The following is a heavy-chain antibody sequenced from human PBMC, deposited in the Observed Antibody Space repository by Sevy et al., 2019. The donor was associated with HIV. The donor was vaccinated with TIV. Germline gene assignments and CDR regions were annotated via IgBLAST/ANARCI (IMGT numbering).Heavy chain of an antibody. CDR2: ISPSSTHI. D-gene: IGHD3-22*01. Sequence: GGSLRLSCASSGPDFSSNSMHWVRQAPGKGLEWVSSISPSSTHIYYAESVRGRFIISRDNAKNTLYLQMNRLRAEDTAMYYCARGGGVTVNHYDKFGMDVRGQGTTVTVSS. CDR3: ARGGGVTVNHYDKFGMDV. J-gene: IGHJ6*02. V-gene: IGHV3-21*01. CDR1: GPDFSSNS.